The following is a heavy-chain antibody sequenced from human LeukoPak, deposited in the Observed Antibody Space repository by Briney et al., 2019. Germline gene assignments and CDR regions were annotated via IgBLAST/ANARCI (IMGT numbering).Heavy chain of an antibody. CDR3: ARITRRWSLRVGWFDP. D-gene: IGHD4-23*01. V-gene: IGHV1-8*01. J-gene: IGHJ5*02. CDR1: GYTFTSHD. CDR2: MNPNSGNT. Sequence: ASVKVSCKASGYTFTSHDINWVRQATGQGLEWIGWMNPNSGNTGYAQKFQGRVTMTRNTSISTAYMELSSLRSEDTAVYYCARITRRWSLRVGWFDPWGQGTLVTVSS.